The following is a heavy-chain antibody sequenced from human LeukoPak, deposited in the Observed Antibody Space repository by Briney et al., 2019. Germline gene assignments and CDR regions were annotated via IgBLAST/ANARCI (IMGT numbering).Heavy chain of an antibody. CDR3: AKDRLAYSSGWFTYYFDY. V-gene: IGHV3-23*01. D-gene: IGHD6-19*01. CDR2: ISGSGGST. J-gene: IGHJ4*02. CDR1: GFTFSSYA. Sequence: GGSLRLSCAASGFTFSSYAMSWVRQAPGKGLEWVSAISGSGGSTYYADSVKGRFTISRDNSKNTLYLQMNSLRAEDTAVYYCAKDRLAYSSGWFTYYFDYWGQGTLVTVSS.